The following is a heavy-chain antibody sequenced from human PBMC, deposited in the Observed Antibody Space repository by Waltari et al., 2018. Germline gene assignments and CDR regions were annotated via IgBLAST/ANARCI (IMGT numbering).Heavy chain of an antibody. J-gene: IGHJ4*02. CDR3: AKVSGSIRDRRGSPPGDY. CDR2: ISYDGSNK. Sequence: QVHPVESGGGVVQPGRSLRLSCAASGFTFSSYGMHWVRQAPGKGLGWVALISYDGSNKYYADSVKGRFTISRDNSKNTLYLQRSSLRAEDTAVYYCAKVSGSIRDRRGSPPGDYWGQGTLVTVSS. D-gene: IGHD3-10*01. V-gene: IGHV3-30*18. CDR1: GFTFSSYG.